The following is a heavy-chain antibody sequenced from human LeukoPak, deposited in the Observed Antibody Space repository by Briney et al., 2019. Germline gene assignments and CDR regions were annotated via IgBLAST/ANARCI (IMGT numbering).Heavy chain of an antibody. CDR3: ARSSVNWFDP. D-gene: IGHD3-3*01. J-gene: IGHJ5*02. V-gene: IGHV5-51*01. CDR2: IYPGDAQT. CDR1: GYSFANYW. Sequence: GESLKISGKGSGYSFANYWIGWVGRMPGKGLGWMGIIYPGDAQTRYSPSCQGQVPISADKFISTAYLQWSSLKASDTAIYYCARSSVNWFDPWGQGNLVTVSS.